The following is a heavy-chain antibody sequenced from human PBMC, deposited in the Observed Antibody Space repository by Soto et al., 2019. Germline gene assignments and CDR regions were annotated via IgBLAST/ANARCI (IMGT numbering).Heavy chain of an antibody. Sequence: GASVKVSCKASGGTFSSYAISWVRQAPGQGLEWMGGIIPIFGTANYAQKFQGRVTITADESTSTAYMELSSLRSEDTAVYYCAIGIVGGSGSYYSPSYYYYGMDVWGQGTTVTVSS. D-gene: IGHD3-10*01. CDR3: AIGIVGGSGSYYSPSYYYYGMDV. CDR2: IIPIFGTA. J-gene: IGHJ6*02. V-gene: IGHV1-69*13. CDR1: GGTFSSYA.